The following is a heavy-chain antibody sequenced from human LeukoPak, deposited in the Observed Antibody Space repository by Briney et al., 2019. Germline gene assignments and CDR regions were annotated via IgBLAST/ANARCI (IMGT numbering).Heavy chain of an antibody. Sequence: AGGSLRLSCAASGFTFSSYAMHWVRQAPGKGLEWVAVISYDGSNKYYADSVKGRFTISRDNAKNSLYLQMNSLRAEDTALYYCAKPWPAYCGGDCDPDAFDIWGQGTMVTVSS. J-gene: IGHJ3*02. V-gene: IGHV3-30-3*02. CDR1: GFTFSSYA. CDR3: AKPWPAYCGGDCDPDAFDI. CDR2: ISYDGSNK. D-gene: IGHD2-21*02.